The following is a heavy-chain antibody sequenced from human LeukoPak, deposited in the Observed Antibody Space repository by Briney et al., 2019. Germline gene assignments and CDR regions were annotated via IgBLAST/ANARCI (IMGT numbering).Heavy chain of an antibody. J-gene: IGHJ4*02. Sequence: SQSRSPTSAVYGRSPSGIFTRRIRQLPGDWREWNGETITGGTATKNTSLRARATVSVTTPKNQFCLRLTCVTAADTAVYYCARGWGMATTNWGYWSQGTLVTVSS. CDR2: TITGGTA. CDR3: ARGWGMATTNWGY. V-gene: IGHV4-34*04. D-gene: IGHD5-24*01. CDR1: GRSPSGIF.